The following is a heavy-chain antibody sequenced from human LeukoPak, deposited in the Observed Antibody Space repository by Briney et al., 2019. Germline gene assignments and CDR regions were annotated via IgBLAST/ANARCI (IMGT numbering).Heavy chain of an antibody. D-gene: IGHD6-13*01. J-gene: IGHJ4*02. CDR1: GYTFTGYY. V-gene: IGHV1-2*02. CDR3: AQGKAEVSSSWYDLDY. Sequence: ASVKVSCKASGYTFTGYYMHWVRQAPGQGLEWMGWINPNSGGTNYAQKFQGRVTMTRDTSISTAYMELSRLRAEDTALYYCAQGKAEVSSSWYDLDYWGQGTLVTVSS. CDR2: INPNSGGT.